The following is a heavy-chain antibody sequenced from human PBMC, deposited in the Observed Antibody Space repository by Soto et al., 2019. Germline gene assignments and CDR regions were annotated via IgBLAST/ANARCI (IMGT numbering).Heavy chain of an antibody. D-gene: IGHD6-19*01. CDR1: GFTFSTYA. Sequence: EVQLLESGGGLVQPGGSLRLSCAASGFTFSTYAMNWVRQAPGKGLEWVSGISGSGDSTYYADSVKGRFTVSRDNSKTTLYLQPNRLRSDATAVFYCAKERSSGWSFDYWGQGSLVTVSS. CDR3: AKERSSGWSFDY. V-gene: IGHV3-23*01. CDR2: ISGSGDST. J-gene: IGHJ4*02.